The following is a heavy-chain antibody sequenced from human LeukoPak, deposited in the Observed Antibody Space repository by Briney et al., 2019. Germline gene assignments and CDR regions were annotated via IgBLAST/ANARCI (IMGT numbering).Heavy chain of an antibody. D-gene: IGHD1-14*01. CDR3: AKDLESLIVGRNSGAIFDY. CDR1: GFTFSSYA. CDR2: ISGSGGST. V-gene: IGHV3-23*01. Sequence: PGGSLRLSCAASGFTFSSYAMSWVRQAPGKGLEWVSAISGSGGSTYYADSVKGRFTISRDNSKNTLYLQMNSLRAEDTAVYYCAKDLESLIVGRNSGAIFDYWGQGTLVTVSS. J-gene: IGHJ4*02.